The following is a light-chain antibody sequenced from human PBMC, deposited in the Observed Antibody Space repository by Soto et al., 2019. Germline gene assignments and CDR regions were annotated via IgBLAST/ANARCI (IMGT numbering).Light chain of an antibody. J-gene: IGLJ1*01. CDR2: EGT. V-gene: IGLV2-23*01. CDR3: AAWDDSLNGYV. CDR1: SSDVGSYNV. Sequence: QSVLTQPASVSGSPGQSITISCTGTSSDVGSYNVVSWYQQHPGKAPKLMIYEGTKRPSGVSNRFSGSRSGNTASLTISGLQAEDEADYYCAAWDDSLNGYVFGSGTMVTVL.